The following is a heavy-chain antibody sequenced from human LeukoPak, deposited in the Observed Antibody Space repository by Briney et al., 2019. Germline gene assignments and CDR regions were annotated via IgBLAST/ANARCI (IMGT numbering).Heavy chain of an antibody. D-gene: IGHD3-10*01. V-gene: IGHV4-39*01. CDR2: IYYSGST. Sequence: SETLSLTCTVSGGSISSSSFYWGWIRQPPGKGLEWIGSIYYSGSTYYNPSLKSRVTISVDTSKNQFSLKLSSVTAADTAVYYCARHGGRWFGEFDAFDIWGQGTMVTVSS. CDR1: GGSISSSSFY. J-gene: IGHJ3*02. CDR3: ARHGGRWFGEFDAFDI.